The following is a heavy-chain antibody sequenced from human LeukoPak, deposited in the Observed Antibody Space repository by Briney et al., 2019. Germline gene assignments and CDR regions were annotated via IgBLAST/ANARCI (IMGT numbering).Heavy chain of an antibody. D-gene: IGHD7-27*01. J-gene: IGHJ3*02. V-gene: IGHV6-1*01. CDR1: GDSVSVNSDV. Sequence: SQTLSLTCAISGDSVSVNSDVWNWIRQPPSRGLEWLGRTYYRSKWYNDYAVSMKSRITISPDTSKNQFSLQLNSVTPEDTAVYYCARDADWGFDAFDIWGQGTVVTVSS. CDR3: ARDADWGFDAFDI. CDR2: TYYRSKWYN.